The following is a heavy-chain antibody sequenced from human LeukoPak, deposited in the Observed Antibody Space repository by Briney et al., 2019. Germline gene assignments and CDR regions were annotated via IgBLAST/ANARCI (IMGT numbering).Heavy chain of an antibody. D-gene: IGHD2-15*01. CDR3: AREFHIVVVYYYGMDV. J-gene: IGHJ6*02. Sequence: PGGSLRLSCAASGFTFSSYAMHWVRQAPGKGLEWVAVISYDGSNKYYAGSVKGRFTISRDNSKNTLYLQMNSLRAEDTAVYYCAREFHIVVVYYYGMDVWGQGTTVTVSS. CDR1: GFTFSSYA. CDR2: ISYDGSNK. V-gene: IGHV3-30-3*01.